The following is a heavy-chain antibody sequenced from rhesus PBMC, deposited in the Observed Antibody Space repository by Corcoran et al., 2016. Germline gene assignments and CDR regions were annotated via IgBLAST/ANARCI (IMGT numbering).Heavy chain of an antibody. D-gene: IGHD3-34*01. CDR1: GYTFPALS. V-gene: IGHV1-156*01. CDR3: ATPVSWGAAFDY. J-gene: IGHJ4*01. CDR2: VDPVYGEK. Sequence: EVQLVQSGAEVKKPVASVKVSCKVSGYTFPALSLPCVRLAPGKGLEWMGGVDPVYGEKIHAEKFQGRVTMTEDTSTDTAYMELSSLRSEDTAVYYCATPVSWGAAFDYWGQGVLVTVS.